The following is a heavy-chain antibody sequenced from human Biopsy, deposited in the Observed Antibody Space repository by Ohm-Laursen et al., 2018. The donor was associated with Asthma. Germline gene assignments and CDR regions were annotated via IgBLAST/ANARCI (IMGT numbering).Heavy chain of an antibody. V-gene: IGHV4-31*03. CDR1: GGSINIGDYY. CDR3: ARTTYGDDGFDP. D-gene: IGHD4-17*01. Sequence: SQTPSLTCTVSGGSINIGDYYWSWIRQHPVTGLEWIGYIYYSGSTYYNPSLKSRVSLSLDTSKNQFSLSLTSVTAADTAVYYCARTTYGDDGFDPWGQGTLVTVSS. J-gene: IGHJ5*02. CDR2: IYYSGST.